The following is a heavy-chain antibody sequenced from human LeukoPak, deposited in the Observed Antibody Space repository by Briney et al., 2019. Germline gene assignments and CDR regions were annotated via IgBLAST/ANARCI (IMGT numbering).Heavy chain of an antibody. D-gene: IGHD3-22*01. CDR3: AREREDCYDSSGALDY. Sequence: GGSLGLSCAASGFTFSSYEMNWVRQAPGKGLEWVSYISSSGSTIYYADSVKGRFTISRDNAKNSLYLQMNCLRAEDTAVYHCAREREDCYDSSGALDYWGQGTLVTVSS. J-gene: IGHJ4*02. CDR2: ISSSGSTI. V-gene: IGHV3-48*03. CDR1: GFTFSSYE.